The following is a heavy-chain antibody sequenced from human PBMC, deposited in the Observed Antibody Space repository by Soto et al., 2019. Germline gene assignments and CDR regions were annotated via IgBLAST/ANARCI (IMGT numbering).Heavy chain of an antibody. Sequence: PGESLKISCKGSGYSFSTYWISWVRQMPGEGLEWMGRIDPSDSYTDYSPSFQGHVTISADKSISTAYLQWSSLKASDTAMYYCARRKHDYGHYWFDPWGQGTLVTVSS. J-gene: IGHJ5*02. CDR1: GYSFSTYW. CDR2: IDPSDSYT. V-gene: IGHV5-10-1*01. CDR3: ARRKHDYGHYWFDP. D-gene: IGHD4-17*01.